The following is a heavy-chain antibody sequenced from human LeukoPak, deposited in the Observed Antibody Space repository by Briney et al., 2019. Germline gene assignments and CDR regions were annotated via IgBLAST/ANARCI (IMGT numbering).Heavy chain of an antibody. CDR2: IWYDGSNK. V-gene: IGHV3-33*08. J-gene: IGHJ4*02. Sequence: GGSLRLSCAASGFTFSSYGMRWVRQAPGKGLEWVAVIWYDGSNKYYADSVKGRFTISRDNSKNTLYLRMSSLRVEDTAVYYCARAAYDSSGYLTLWGQGTLVTVSS. CDR1: GFTFSSYG. D-gene: IGHD3-22*01. CDR3: ARAAYDSSGYLTL.